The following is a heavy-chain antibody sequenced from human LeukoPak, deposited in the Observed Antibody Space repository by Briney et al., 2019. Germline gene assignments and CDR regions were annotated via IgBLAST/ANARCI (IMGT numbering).Heavy chain of an antibody. CDR2: IDGCGCTT. CDR1: GFTFTRNA. D-gene: IGHD2-2*01. V-gene: IGHV3-23*01. CDR3: AKAHCSSTSCSRADN. J-gene: IGHJ4*02. Sequence: GGSLRLSCAASGFTFTRNAMAWVRQAPGKGLEWVSAIDGCGCTTFYADSVKGRVTISRVQSTNTVYLQMNSLRADDTAVYYCAKAHCSSTSCSRADNWGQGTLVTVSS.